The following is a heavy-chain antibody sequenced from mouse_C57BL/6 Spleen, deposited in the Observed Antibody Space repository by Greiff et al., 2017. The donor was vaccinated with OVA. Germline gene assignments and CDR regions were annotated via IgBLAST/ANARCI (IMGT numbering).Heavy chain of an antibody. CDR2: ISSGGSYT. Sequence: VQLKQSGGDLVKPGGSLKLSCAASGFTFSSYGMSWVRQTPDQRLEWVATISSGGSYTYYPDSVKGRFTISRDNAKNTLDLQMSSLKSEDTAMYYCASHDGYGNYAMDYWGQGTSVTVSS. V-gene: IGHV5-6*01. CDR1: GFTFSSYG. D-gene: IGHD2-3*01. CDR3: ASHDGYGNYAMDY. J-gene: IGHJ4*01.